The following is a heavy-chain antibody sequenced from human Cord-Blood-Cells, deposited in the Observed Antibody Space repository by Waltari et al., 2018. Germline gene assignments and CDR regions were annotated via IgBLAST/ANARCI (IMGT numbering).Heavy chain of an antibody. Sequence: GWIRQPPGKGLEWIGSIYYSGSTYYNPSLKSRVTISVDTSKNQFSLKLSSVTAADTAVYYCAKHVSTTVTKRGAFDIWGQGTMVTVSS. D-gene: IGHD4-17*01. CDR2: IYYSGST. J-gene: IGHJ3*02. V-gene: IGHV4-39*01. CDR3: AKHVSTTVTKRGAFDI.